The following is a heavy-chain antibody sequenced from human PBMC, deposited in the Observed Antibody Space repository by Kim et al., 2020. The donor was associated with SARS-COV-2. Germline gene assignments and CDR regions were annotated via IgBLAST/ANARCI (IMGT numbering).Heavy chain of an antibody. J-gene: IGHJ6*02. CDR3: ARGLRPSIRGYSYGYGGDYYYYGMDV. V-gene: IGHV4-34*01. CDR2: INHSGST. CDR1: GGSFSGYY. Sequence: SETLSLTCAVYGGSFSGYYWSWIRQPPGKGLEWIGEINHSGSTNYNPSLKSRVTISVDTSKNQFSLKLSSVTAADTAVYYCARGLRPSIRGYSYGYGGDYYYYGMDVWGQGTTVTVSS. D-gene: IGHD5-18*01.